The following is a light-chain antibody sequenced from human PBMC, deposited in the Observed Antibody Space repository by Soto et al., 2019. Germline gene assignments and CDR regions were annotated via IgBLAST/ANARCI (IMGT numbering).Light chain of an antibody. CDR2: GAF. Sequence: EILTTQSPVTLSLSPGEISTLSCRASQSVRSNLAWYQQKPGQSPSLLIYGAFTRATGIPARFSGTGSGTEFTLTISSLQSEDFALYYCQQYNDWPLTFGQGTKVDIK. J-gene: IGKJ1*01. CDR1: QSVRSN. V-gene: IGKV3-15*01. CDR3: QQYNDWPLT.